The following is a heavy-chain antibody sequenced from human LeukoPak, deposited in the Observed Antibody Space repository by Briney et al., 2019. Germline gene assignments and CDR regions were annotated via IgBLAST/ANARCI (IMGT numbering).Heavy chain of an antibody. D-gene: IGHD3-10*01. CDR2: INPNSGGT. CDR3: ATLRPITMVRGAFDY. Sequence: ASVKVSCMASGYTFTGYYMHWVRQAPGQGLEWMGWINPNSGGTNYAQKFQGRVTMTRDTSISTAYMELSRLRSDDTAVYYCATLRPITMVRGAFDYWGQGTLVTVSS. V-gene: IGHV1-2*02. CDR1: GYTFTGYY. J-gene: IGHJ4*02.